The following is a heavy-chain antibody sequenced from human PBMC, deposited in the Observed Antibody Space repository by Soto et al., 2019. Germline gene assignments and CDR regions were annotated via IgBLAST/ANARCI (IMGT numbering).Heavy chain of an antibody. CDR3: AREKGAMVNTKGPFDY. Sequence: LVKVSCKASGGTFSSYAISWVRQDPGQGLEWMGGIIPIFGTANYAQKFQGRVTITADESTSTAYMELSSLRSEDTAVYYCAREKGAMVNTKGPFDYWGQGTLVTVSS. V-gene: IGHV1-69*13. CDR1: GGTFSSYA. J-gene: IGHJ4*02. D-gene: IGHD5-18*01. CDR2: IIPIFGTA.